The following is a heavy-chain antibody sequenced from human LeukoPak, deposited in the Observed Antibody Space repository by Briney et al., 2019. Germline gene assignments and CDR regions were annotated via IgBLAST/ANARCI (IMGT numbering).Heavy chain of an antibody. CDR1: GFTFSSYA. V-gene: IGHV3-30*04. D-gene: IGHD2-21*02. J-gene: IGHJ6*04. CDR3: ARDHEHIVVVTAIPGDNGMDV. Sequence: GGSLRLSCAASGFTFSSYAMHWVRQAPGKGLEWVAVISYDGSNKYYADSVKGRFTISRDNSKNTLYLQMNSLRAEDTAVYYCARDHEHIVVVTAIPGDNGMDVWGKGTTVTVSS. CDR2: ISYDGSNK.